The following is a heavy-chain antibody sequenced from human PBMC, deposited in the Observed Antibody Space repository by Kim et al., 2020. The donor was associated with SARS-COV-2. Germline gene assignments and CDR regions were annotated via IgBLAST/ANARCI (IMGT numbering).Heavy chain of an antibody. CDR3: ARERWDDSRGYALDY. V-gene: IGHV3-74*01. Sequence: GGSLRLSCAASGFTLSQYFMHWVRQAPGKGLMCVARIKPDGTTTAYADSVKGRFTISRDNAKNTLYLQMNSLRAEDTSIYYCARERWDDSRGYALDYWG. J-gene: IGHJ4*01. CDR1: GFTLSQYF. D-gene: IGHD3-22*01. CDR2: IKPDGTTT.